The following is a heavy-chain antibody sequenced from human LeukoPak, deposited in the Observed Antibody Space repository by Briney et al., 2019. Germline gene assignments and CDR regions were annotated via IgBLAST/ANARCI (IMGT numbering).Heavy chain of an antibody. CDR2: ISSSGSTI. CDR1: GFTFSDYY. D-gene: IGHD6-19*01. CDR3: ARDLYPYSSGWSAIDY. J-gene: IGHJ4*02. Sequence: PGGSLRLSYAASGFTFSDYYMSWIRQAPGKGLEWVSYISSSGSTIYYADSVKGRFTISRDNAKNSLYLQMNSLRAEDTAVYYCARDLYPYSSGWSAIDYWGQGTLVTVSS. V-gene: IGHV3-11*01.